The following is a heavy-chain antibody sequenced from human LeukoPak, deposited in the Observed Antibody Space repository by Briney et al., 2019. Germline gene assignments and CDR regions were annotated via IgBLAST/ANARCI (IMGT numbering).Heavy chain of an antibody. Sequence: SQTLSLTCTVSGGSISSGSYYWSWIRQPAGKGLEWIGRIYTSGSTNYNPSLKSRVTISVDTSKNQFSLKPSSVTAADTAVYYCARELLDYYYYYMDVWGKGTTVTISS. CDR2: IYTSGST. CDR3: ARELLDYYYYYMDV. J-gene: IGHJ6*03. V-gene: IGHV4-61*02. D-gene: IGHD2-15*01. CDR1: GGSISSGSYY.